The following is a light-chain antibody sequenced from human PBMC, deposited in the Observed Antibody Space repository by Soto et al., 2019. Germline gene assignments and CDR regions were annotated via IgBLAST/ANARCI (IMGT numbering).Light chain of an antibody. V-gene: IGLV2-14*01. CDR1: SSDVGIYNY. CDR2: VVS. Sequence: QSVLTQPASVSGSPGQSITISCTGTSSDVGIYNYVSWYQHHPGKAPKLMIYVVSNRPSGISNRFSGSKSGNTASLTISGLQAEDEADYYCSSYTSSSTLYVFGTGTKV. CDR3: SSYTSSSTLYV. J-gene: IGLJ1*01.